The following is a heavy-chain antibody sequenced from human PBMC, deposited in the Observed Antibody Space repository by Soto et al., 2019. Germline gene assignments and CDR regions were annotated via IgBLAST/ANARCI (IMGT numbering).Heavy chain of an antibody. CDR3: AREFRGGWFDP. Sequence: EVQLLESGGGLVQPGGSLRLSCAASGFTFSSYAMSWVRQAPGKGLEWVSAISGSTIYYADSVKGRFTISRDNAKNSLYLQMNSLRVEDTAIYYCAREFRGGWFDPWGQGTLVTVSS. V-gene: IGHV3-23*01. CDR1: GFTFSSYA. CDR2: ISGSTI. J-gene: IGHJ5*02.